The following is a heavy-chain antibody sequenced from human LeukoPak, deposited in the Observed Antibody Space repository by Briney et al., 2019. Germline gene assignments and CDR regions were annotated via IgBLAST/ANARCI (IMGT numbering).Heavy chain of an antibody. D-gene: IGHD3-10*01. CDR3: ALVVDYSGSGTYVVDY. CDR1: GGSFNVYH. CDR2: TSHSGST. J-gene: IGHJ4*02. Sequence: SETLSLTCAVYGGSFNVYHWRWIRQPPGKGLEWIGETSHSGSTNYNPSLMSRVTVSVDMSKKQFSLKLSSVAAADTAVYYCALVVDYSGSGTYVVDYWGQGTLVTVSS. V-gene: IGHV4-34*01.